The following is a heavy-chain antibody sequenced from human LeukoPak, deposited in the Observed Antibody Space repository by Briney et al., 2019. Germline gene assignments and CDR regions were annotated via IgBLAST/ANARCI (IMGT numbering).Heavy chain of an antibody. D-gene: IGHD3-16*02. J-gene: IGHJ4*02. Sequence: GGSLRLSCAASGFTFSSYSMNWVRQAPGKGLEWVSYISSSSSTIYYADSVKGRSTISRDNAKNSLYLQMNSLRAEDTAVYYCARRDDYVWGSYPNYFDYWGQGTLVTVSS. CDR1: GFTFSSYS. CDR2: ISSSSSTI. V-gene: IGHV3-48*01. CDR3: ARRDDYVWGSYPNYFDY.